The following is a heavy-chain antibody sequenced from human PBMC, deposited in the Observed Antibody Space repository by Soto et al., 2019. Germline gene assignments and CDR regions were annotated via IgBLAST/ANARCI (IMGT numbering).Heavy chain of an antibody. CDR3: AIGVVVVAATDYYYGMDV. CDR1: GGSVSSGSYY. Sequence: SETLSLTCTVSGGSVSSGSYYWSWIRQPPGKGLEWIGYIYYSGSTNYNPSLKSRVTISVDTSKNQFSLKLSSVTAADTAVYYCAIGVVVVAATDYYYGMDVWGQGTTVTVSS. J-gene: IGHJ6*02. D-gene: IGHD2-15*01. CDR2: IYYSGST. V-gene: IGHV4-61*01.